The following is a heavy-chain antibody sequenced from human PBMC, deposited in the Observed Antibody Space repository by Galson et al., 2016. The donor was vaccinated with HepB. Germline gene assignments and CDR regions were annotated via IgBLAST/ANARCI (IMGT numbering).Heavy chain of an antibody. V-gene: IGHV4-30-4*01. Sequence: GKGLEWIGYFYYSGTTYYNPSLKSRSTISVDTSKNQFSLKLSSVTAADTAVYYCARVHLGSNWSNNWFDPWGQGTLVTVSS. CDR3: ARVHLGSNWSNNWFDP. J-gene: IGHJ5*02. D-gene: IGHD6-13*01. CDR2: FYYSGTT.